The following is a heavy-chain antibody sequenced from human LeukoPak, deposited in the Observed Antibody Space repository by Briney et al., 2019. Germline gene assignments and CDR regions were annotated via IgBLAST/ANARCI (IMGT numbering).Heavy chain of an antibody. V-gene: IGHV3-23*01. CDR1: GFTFSSFA. J-gene: IGHJ4*02. CDR2: ISGSGGSI. CDR3: AKTSGWPYYFDY. Sequence: TGGSLRLSCAASGFTFSSFAMSWVRQAPGKGLEWVSAISGSGGSIYYADSVKGRFTISRDNSKNTLYLQMNSLRAEDTAVYYCAKTSGWPYYFDYWGQGTLVTVSS. D-gene: IGHD6-19*01.